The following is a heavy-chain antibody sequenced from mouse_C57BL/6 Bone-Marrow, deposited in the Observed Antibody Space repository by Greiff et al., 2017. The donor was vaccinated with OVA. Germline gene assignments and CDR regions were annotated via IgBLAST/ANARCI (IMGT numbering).Heavy chain of an antibody. D-gene: IGHD2-5*01. CDR1: GYTFTDYN. Sequence: EVQLQESGPELVKPGASVKIPCKASGYTFTDYNMDWVQQSHGQSLEWIGDINPNNGGTIYNQKFKGKATLTVDTSSSTAYMELRSLTSEDTAVYNCARWNSNNGSHDARDYGGQGTSVTVSS. V-gene: IGHV1-18*01. CDR3: ARWNSNNGSHDARDY. J-gene: IGHJ4*01. CDR2: INPNNGGT.